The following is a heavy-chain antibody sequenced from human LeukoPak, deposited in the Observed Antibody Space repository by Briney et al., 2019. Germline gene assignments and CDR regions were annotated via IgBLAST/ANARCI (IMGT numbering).Heavy chain of an antibody. V-gene: IGHV1-8*01. J-gene: IGHJ5*02. Sequence: EASVKVSCEASGYTFTSYDINWVRQATGQGLEWMGWMNPNSGNTGYAQKFQGRVTMTRNTSISTAYMELSSLRSEDTAVYYCARGSVRDGYNYWFDPWGQGTLVTVSS. CDR1: GYTFTSYD. D-gene: IGHD5-24*01. CDR2: MNPNSGNT. CDR3: ARGSVRDGYNYWFDP.